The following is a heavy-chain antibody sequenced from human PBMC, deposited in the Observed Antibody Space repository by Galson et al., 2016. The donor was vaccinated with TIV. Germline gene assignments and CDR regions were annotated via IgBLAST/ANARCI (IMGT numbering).Heavy chain of an antibody. CDR1: GGSLTSSDSY. CDR2: INYSGNT. V-gene: IGHV4-39*07. J-gene: IGHJ4*02. D-gene: IGHD1-26*01. Sequence: TLSLTCSVSGGSLTSSDSYWGWIRQPPGKGLEWIGSINYSGNTYYNQSLQSRVTISVDTSKNQFSLKLSSVTAADTAVYYCAREHSGTSFGPCDYWGQGTLVTVSS. CDR3: AREHSGTSFGPCDY.